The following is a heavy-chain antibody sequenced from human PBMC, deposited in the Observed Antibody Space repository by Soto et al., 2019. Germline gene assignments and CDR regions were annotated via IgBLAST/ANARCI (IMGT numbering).Heavy chain of an antibody. Sequence: SETLFLTCTVSGGSISSYYWSWIRQPPGKGLEWIGYIYYSGSTNYNPSLKSRVTISVDTSKSQFSLKLSSVTAADTAVYYCARHLGDCSGGSCYSYYFDYWGQGTLVTVSS. CDR1: GGSISSYY. CDR2: IYYSGST. CDR3: ARHLGDCSGGSCYSYYFDY. D-gene: IGHD2-15*01. J-gene: IGHJ4*02. V-gene: IGHV4-59*08.